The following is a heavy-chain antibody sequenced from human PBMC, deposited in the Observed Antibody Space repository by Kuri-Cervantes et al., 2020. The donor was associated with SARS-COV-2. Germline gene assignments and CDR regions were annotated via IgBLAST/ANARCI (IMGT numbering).Heavy chain of an antibody. J-gene: IGHJ3*02. D-gene: IGHD2-2*01. CDR1: GFTFGDYA. Sequence: GGSLRLSCTASGFTFGDYAMSWFRQAPGKGLEWVGFIRSKAYGGTTEYAASVKGRFTISRDDSKSIAYPQMNSLKTEDTAVYYCTREGIVVVPAAIGAFDIWGQGTMVTVSS. CDR3: TREGIVVVPAAIGAFDI. V-gene: IGHV3-49*03. CDR2: IRSKAYGGTT.